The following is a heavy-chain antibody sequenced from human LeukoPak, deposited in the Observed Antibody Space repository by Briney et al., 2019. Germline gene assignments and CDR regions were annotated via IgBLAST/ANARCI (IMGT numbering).Heavy chain of an antibody. J-gene: IGHJ6*02. D-gene: IGHD3-10*01. V-gene: IGHV3-30-3*01. Sequence: GRSLRLYCAASGFTFSSCAMHWVRQAPGKGLEGVAVISYDGSNKYHADSVKGRFTISRDNSKNTLYLQMNSLRAEDTAVYYCARGVTPYSYGMDVWGQGTTVTVSS. CDR2: ISYDGSNK. CDR3: ARGVTPYSYGMDV. CDR1: GFTFSSCA.